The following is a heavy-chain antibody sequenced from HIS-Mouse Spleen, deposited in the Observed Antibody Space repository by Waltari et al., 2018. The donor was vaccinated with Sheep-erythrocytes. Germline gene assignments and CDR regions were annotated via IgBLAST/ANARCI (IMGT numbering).Heavy chain of an antibody. CDR1: GFTFDDYA. J-gene: IGHJ3*02. Sequence: EVQLVESGGGLVQPGRSLRLSCAASGFTFDDYAMHWVRQAPGKGLVWVSGISWNSGSIGYADSVKGRFTISRDNAKNSLYLQMNSLRAEDTALYYCAKGAFDIWGQGTMVTVSS. CDR3: AKGAFDI. CDR2: ISWNSGSI. V-gene: IGHV3-9*01.